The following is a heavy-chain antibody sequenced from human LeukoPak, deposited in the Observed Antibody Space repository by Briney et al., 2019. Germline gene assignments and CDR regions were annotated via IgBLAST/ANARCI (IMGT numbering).Heavy chain of an antibody. CDR3: ARTLVEVPGHSDLFDF. CDR1: GITLSNYG. V-gene: IGHV3-23*01. D-gene: IGHD2-2*01. Sequence: GGSLRLSCAVSGITLSNYGMSWVRQAPGKGLEWVAGISGSGGGTNYADSVKGRFTISRDNAKTSVYLQMNSLRPDDTAVYYCARTLVEVPGHSDLFDFWGQGTLVTVSS. CDR2: ISGSGGGT. J-gene: IGHJ4*02.